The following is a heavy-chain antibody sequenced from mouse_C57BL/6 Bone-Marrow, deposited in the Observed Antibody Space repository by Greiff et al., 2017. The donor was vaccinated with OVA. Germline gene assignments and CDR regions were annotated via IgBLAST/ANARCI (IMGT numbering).Heavy chain of an antibody. CDR2: ISYDGSN. Sequence: EVQLQESGPGLVKPSQSLSLTCSVTGYSITSGYYWNWIRQFPGNKLEWMGYISYDGSNNYNPSPKNRISITRDTSKNQFFLKLNSVTTEDTATYYCARDASYGSSYDYAMDYWGQGTSVTVSS. J-gene: IGHJ4*01. CDR1: GYSITSGYY. CDR3: ARDASYGSSYDYAMDY. V-gene: IGHV3-6*01. D-gene: IGHD1-1*01.